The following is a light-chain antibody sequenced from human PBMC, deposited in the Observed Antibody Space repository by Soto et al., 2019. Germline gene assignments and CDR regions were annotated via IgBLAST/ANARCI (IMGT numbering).Light chain of an antibody. J-gene: IGLJ2*01. Sequence: QSALTQPASVSGSPGQSITISCTGTSSDVGGYNYVSWYQQHPGKAPKLMIYDVSNRPSGVSNRFSGSKSGNTASLTISGLQAEDEADYYCSSDTSSISFGGGTQLTVL. CDR3: SSDTSSIS. V-gene: IGLV2-14*01. CDR1: SSDVGGYNY. CDR2: DVS.